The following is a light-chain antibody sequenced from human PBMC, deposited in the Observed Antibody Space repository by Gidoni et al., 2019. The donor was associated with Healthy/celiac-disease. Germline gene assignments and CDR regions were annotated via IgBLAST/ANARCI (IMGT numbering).Light chain of an antibody. Sequence: ELLLSQSLPTLSLSPGERATLSCRASQSVSSYLAWYQQKPGQAPRLLIYDASNRATGIPARFSGSGSGTDFTLTISSLEPEDFAVYYCQQRSNWPPLYTFGQGTKLEIK. V-gene: IGKV3-11*01. CDR1: QSVSSY. J-gene: IGKJ2*01. CDR2: DAS. CDR3: QQRSNWPPLYT.